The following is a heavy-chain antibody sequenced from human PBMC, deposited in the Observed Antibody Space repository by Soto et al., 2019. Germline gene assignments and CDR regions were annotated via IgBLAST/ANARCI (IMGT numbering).Heavy chain of an antibody. J-gene: IGHJ6*03. CDR2: ISSSSSTI. CDR3: ARDFERGYSGYDPSKTYYMDV. D-gene: IGHD5-12*01. Sequence: PGGSLRLSCAASGFTFSSYSMNWGRQAPGKGLEWVSYISSSSSTIYYADSVKGRFTISRDNAKNSLYLQMNSLRAEDTAVYYCARDFERGYSGYDPSKTYYMDVWGKGTTVTVSS. CDR1: GFTFSSYS. V-gene: IGHV3-48*01.